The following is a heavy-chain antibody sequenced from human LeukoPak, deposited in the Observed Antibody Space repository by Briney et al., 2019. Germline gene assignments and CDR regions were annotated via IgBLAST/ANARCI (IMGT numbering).Heavy chain of an antibody. V-gene: IGHV3-74*01. CDR2: IKSDGSST. Sequence: GGSLRLSCVASRFTFSSYWMHWVRQAPEKGLVWVSRIKSDGSSTSYADSVKGRFTISRDNVKNTLYLQMNSLRGEDTAVYYCAGDSDYGGYSRFDYWGQGTLVTVSS. CDR3: AGDSDYGGYSRFDY. D-gene: IGHD4-23*01. CDR1: RFTFSSYW. J-gene: IGHJ4*02.